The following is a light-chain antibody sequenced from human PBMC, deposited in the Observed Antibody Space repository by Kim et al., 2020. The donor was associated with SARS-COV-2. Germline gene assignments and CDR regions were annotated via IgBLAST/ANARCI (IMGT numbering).Light chain of an antibody. CDR3: GAWDTSLSIVV. J-gene: IGLJ2*01. CDR1: RSNIGNYY. Sequence: GQKVTISCSGSRSNIGNYYVSWYQQLPGTAPRLLIYDNHERPSGIPDRFSGSKSGTTATLGITGLQTGDEADYYCGAWDTSLSIVVFGGGTKVTVL. CDR2: DNH. V-gene: IGLV1-51*01.